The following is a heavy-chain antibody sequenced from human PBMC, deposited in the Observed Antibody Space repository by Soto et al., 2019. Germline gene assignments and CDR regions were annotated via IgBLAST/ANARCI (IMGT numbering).Heavy chain of an antibody. D-gene: IGHD5-18*01. CDR2: ISAYNGNT. J-gene: IGHJ4*01. CDR1: GYTFTSYG. V-gene: IGHV1-18*01. Sequence: ASVEVSCKASGYTFTSYGISWVRQAPGQGLEWMGWISAYNGNTNYAQKLQGRVTMTTDTSTSTAYMELRSLRSDDTAVYYCARVGLWYDAYYFDYWGQGTLVTDSS. CDR3: ARVGLWYDAYYFDY.